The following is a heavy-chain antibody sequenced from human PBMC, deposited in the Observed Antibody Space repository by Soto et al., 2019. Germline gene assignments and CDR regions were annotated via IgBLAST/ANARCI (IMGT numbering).Heavy chain of an antibody. J-gene: IGHJ5*02. CDR1: GGSISSDGYY. D-gene: IGHD3-3*01. Sequence: PSGTLSLTCTVSGGSISSDGYYWSWIRQHPGKGLEYIGYIYHSGDSYYTPSLGRRVTISVDTSENQFSLHLRSVTAADTAVYYCAREIYKSGHPHKWFDPWGQGLPLTVTS. V-gene: IGHV4-31*03. CDR3: AREIYKSGHPHKWFDP. CDR2: IYHSGDS.